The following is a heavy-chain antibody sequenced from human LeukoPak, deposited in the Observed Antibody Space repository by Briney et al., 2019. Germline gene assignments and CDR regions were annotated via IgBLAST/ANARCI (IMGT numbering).Heavy chain of an antibody. CDR2: IYTSGNT. V-gene: IGHV4-4*07. D-gene: IGHD3-22*01. J-gene: IGHJ4*02. CDR1: GGSISSYY. CDR3: AKIGSSGFVPFDY. Sequence: PSETLSLTCTVSGGSISSYYWSWIRQPAGKGPEWIGRIYTSGNTNYNPSLNSRVTMSLDTSKNQFSLKMNSVTAADTAVYYCAKIGSSGFVPFDYWGQGILVTVSS.